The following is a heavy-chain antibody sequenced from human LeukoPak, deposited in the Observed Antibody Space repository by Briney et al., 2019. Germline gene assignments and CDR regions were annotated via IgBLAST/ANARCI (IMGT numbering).Heavy chain of an antibody. V-gene: IGHV3-23*01. Sequence: GGSLRLSCAAAGFTFSSYAMSWVRQAPGKGLEGVSPISGSGGSTYYADSVKGRFTVPRDNSKNTLYVQMKSLRAEDTAVYYCAKDFVVVPGNVNYFDYWGQGTLVTVSS. CDR3: AKDFVVVPGNVNYFDY. J-gene: IGHJ4*02. D-gene: IGHD2-21*02. CDR1: GFTFSSYA. CDR2: ISGSGGST.